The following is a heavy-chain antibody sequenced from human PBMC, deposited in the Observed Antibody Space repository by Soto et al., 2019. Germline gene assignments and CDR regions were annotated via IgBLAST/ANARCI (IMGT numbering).Heavy chain of an antibody. D-gene: IGHD3-10*01. CDR3: ARNRDSGGSGSHQSALLGTTNYYYYGMNV. CDR1: GYTFTSYG. V-gene: IGHV1-18*01. Sequence: ASVKVSCKASGYTFTSYGISWVRQAPGQGLEWMGWISAYNGNTNYAQKLQGRVTMTTDTSTSTAYMELRSLRSDDTAVYYCARNRDSGGSGSHQSALLGTTNYYYYGMNVWGQGTTVTVSS. J-gene: IGHJ6*02. CDR2: ISAYNGNT.